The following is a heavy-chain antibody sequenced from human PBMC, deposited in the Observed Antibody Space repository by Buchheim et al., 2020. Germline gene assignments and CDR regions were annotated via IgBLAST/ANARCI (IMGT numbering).Heavy chain of an antibody. CDR3: ARDRDYYDSSALDY. Sequence: EVQLVESGGGLVQPGGSLRLSCAASGFTFSSYSMNWVRQAPGKGLEWVSYISSSSSTIYYADSVKGRFTISRDNAQNSLYRQMNSLRDEDTAVYYCARDRDYYDSSALDYWGQGTL. J-gene: IGHJ4*02. CDR1: GFTFSSYS. CDR2: ISSSSSTI. D-gene: IGHD3-22*01. V-gene: IGHV3-48*02.